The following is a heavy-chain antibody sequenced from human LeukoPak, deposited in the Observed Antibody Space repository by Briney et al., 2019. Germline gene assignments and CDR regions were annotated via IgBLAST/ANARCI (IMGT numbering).Heavy chain of an antibody. Sequence: GRSLRLSCAASGFTFDDYAMHWVRQAPGKGLEWVSGISWNSGSIGYADSVKGRFTISRDNAKNSLYLQMNSLRAEDTALYYCAKDHHCYGSGSYFDYWGQGTLVTVSS. CDR2: ISWNSGSI. J-gene: IGHJ4*02. CDR3: AKDHHCYGSGSYFDY. V-gene: IGHV3-9*01. D-gene: IGHD3-10*01. CDR1: GFTFDDYA.